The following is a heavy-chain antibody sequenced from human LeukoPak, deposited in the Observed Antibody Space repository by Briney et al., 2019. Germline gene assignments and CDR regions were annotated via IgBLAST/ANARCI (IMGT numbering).Heavy chain of an antibody. Sequence: GGSLRLSCAASGFTFSSYEMNWVRQAPGKGLEWVSYISSSGSTIYYADSVKGRFTISRDNAKNSLYLQMNSLRAEDTAVYYCARAAHRSGYNFGYYYYYMDVWGKGTTVTISS. D-gene: IGHD3-22*01. CDR2: ISSSGSTI. CDR3: ARAAHRSGYNFGYYYYYMDV. J-gene: IGHJ6*03. CDR1: GFTFSSYE. V-gene: IGHV3-48*03.